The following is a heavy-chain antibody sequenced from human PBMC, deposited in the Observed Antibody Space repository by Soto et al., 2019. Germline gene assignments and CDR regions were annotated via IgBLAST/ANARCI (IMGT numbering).Heavy chain of an antibody. CDR3: VRPQAKELGTIRGAFDI. J-gene: IGHJ3*02. CDR2: IYPGYSDN. V-gene: IGHV5-51*01. Sequence: LVSSCKCSCTXFTRYMVFLMRHLPGRGLEFIGIIYPGYSDNRYSPSFQGQVTISSYKSISTSYLQWISLKDSDTAMYYCVRPQAKELGTIRGAFDIWGQGTKGTVS. D-gene: IGHD3-10*01. CDR1: CTXFTRYM.